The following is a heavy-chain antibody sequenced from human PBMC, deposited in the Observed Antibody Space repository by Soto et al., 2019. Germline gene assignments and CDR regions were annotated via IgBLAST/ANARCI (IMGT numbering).Heavy chain of an antibody. J-gene: IGHJ4*02. Sequence: ASVKVSCKASGYTFTGYYMHWVRQAPGQGLEWMGWINPNSGGTNYAQKFQGRVTMTRDTSISTAYMELSRLRSDDTAVYYCASARNPEWIRFYSDYWGQGAMVTVYS. V-gene: IGHV1-2*02. CDR3: ASARNPEWIRFYSDY. CDR2: INPNSGGT. D-gene: IGHD5-12*01. CDR1: GYTFTGYY.